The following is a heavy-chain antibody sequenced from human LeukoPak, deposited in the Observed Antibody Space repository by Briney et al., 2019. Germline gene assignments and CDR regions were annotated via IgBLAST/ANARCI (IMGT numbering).Heavy chain of an antibody. CDR2: ISSSSIYI. V-gene: IGHV3-21*01. J-gene: IGHJ3*02. D-gene: IGHD1-26*01. CDR3: ARGRQNSGSYSDAFDI. Sequence: GGSLRLSCAASGFTFSSYSMHWVRQAPGKGLEWVSSISSSSIYIYYADSLKGRFTISRDNAKNSLSLQMNSLRAEDTAVYYCARGRQNSGSYSDAFDIWGQGTVVTVSS. CDR1: GFTFSSYS.